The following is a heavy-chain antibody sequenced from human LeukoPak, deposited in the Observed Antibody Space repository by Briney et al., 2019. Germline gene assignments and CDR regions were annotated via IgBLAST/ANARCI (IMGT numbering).Heavy chain of an antibody. CDR3: ARSPVVGATPHYYYYMDV. CDR1: GYTFTSYG. Sequence: GASVKVSCKASGYTFTSYGISWVRQAPGQGLEWMGWISAYNGNTNYAQKLQGRVTMTTDTSTSTAYMELRSLRSDDTAVYYCARSPVVGATPHYYYYMDVWGKGTTVTVSS. CDR2: ISAYNGNT. V-gene: IGHV1-18*01. D-gene: IGHD1-26*01. J-gene: IGHJ6*03.